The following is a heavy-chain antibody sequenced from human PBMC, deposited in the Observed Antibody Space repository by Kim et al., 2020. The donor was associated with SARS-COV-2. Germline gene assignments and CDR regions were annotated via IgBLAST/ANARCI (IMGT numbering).Heavy chain of an antibody. CDR3: ARGDYGSGYYFDY. D-gene: IGHD3-10*01. Sequence: DAVKGRFSISRDNAKNSLYLKMNSLRAEDTAVYYCARGDYGSGYYFDYWGQGTLVTVSS. V-gene: IGHV3-21*01. J-gene: IGHJ4*02.